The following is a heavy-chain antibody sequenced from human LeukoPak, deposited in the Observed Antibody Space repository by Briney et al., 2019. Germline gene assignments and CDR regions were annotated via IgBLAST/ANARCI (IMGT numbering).Heavy chain of an antibody. J-gene: IGHJ4*02. D-gene: IGHD2-21*02. Sequence: GGSLRLSCAASEFSVGSNYMTWVRQAPGKGLEWVSLINRRGHTFYADSVKGRFTISRDNSRNSVFLQMNSLRPEDTALYHCAKEVDCPSDCLFFHSWGQGTLVTVSS. V-gene: IGHV3-43*02. CDR1: EFSVGSNY. CDR3: AKEVDCPSDCLFFHS. CDR2: INRRGHT.